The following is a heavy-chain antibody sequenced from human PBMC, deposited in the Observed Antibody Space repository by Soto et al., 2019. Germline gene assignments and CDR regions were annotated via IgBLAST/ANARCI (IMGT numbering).Heavy chain of an antibody. V-gene: IGHV3-48*01. Sequence: EVQLVESGGGLVQPGGSLRLSCAASGFTFSSYSMNWVRQAPGKGLEWVSYISSSSSTIYYADSVKGRFTISTDNDKNSLYLQMNSLRAEDTAVYYCAREYCSSTSCLNWFDPWGQGTLVTVSS. D-gene: IGHD2-2*01. J-gene: IGHJ5*02. CDR1: GFTFSSYS. CDR2: ISSSSSTI. CDR3: AREYCSSTSCLNWFDP.